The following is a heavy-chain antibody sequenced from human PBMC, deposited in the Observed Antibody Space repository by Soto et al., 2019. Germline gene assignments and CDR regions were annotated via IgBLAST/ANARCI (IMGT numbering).Heavy chain of an antibody. CDR1: NGSMASSLW. J-gene: IGHJ4*02. Sequence: QLQLQESGPGLVKPSWTLSLTCTVSNGSMASSLWWSWVRQSPGKGLEWIGEVAQSGYTSYNPSLKSRLTISQDRSRDHFSLRLTSVTAAATAVSPCVRNRYGGYDFDSWGQGTLVTVSS. CDR3: VRNRYGGYDFDS. D-gene: IGHD5-12*01. V-gene: IGHV4-4*02. CDR2: VAQSGYT.